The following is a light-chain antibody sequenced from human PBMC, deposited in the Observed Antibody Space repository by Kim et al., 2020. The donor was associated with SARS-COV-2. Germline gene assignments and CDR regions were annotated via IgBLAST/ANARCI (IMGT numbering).Light chain of an antibody. CDR2: QVK. V-gene: IGLV3-1*01. CDR1: KLGNKY. J-gene: IGLJ2*01. CDR3: QAWDSSTGVV. Sequence: VSPGQTARITCSGDKLGNKYVSWYQQKPGQSPVLVIYQVKKRPSGIPERFSGSNSGNTATLTISGTQAMDEADYYCQAWDSSTGVVFGGGTQLTVL.